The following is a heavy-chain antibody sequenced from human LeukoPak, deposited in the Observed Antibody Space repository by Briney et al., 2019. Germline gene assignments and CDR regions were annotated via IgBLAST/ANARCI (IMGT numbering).Heavy chain of an antibody. CDR1: GFTFSSYG. CDR3: AKGRQQLVEVDY. CDR2: IRYDGSNK. J-gene: IGHJ4*02. D-gene: IGHD6-13*01. Sequence: PGGSLRLSCAASGFTFSSYGMHWVRQAPGKGLEWVAFIRYDGSNKYYADSVKGRFTISRDNSKNTLYLQMNSLRAEDTAVYYCAKGRQQLVEVDYWGQGTLVTVSS. V-gene: IGHV3-30*02.